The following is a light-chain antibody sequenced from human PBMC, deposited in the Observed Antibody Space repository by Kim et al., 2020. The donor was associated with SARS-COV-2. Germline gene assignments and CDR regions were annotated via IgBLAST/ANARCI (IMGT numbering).Light chain of an antibody. Sequence: EIVLTQSPATLSLAPGERATLSCKTSQSVNRFLAWYQVKPGQAPRLLIYDALNRASGIPARFSGSGSGTDFTLTISSLEPEDFAVYYCQQRAIWASTFGQGTRLEIK. CDR3: QQRAIWAST. V-gene: IGKV3-11*01. CDR2: DAL. CDR1: QSVNRF. J-gene: IGKJ5*01.